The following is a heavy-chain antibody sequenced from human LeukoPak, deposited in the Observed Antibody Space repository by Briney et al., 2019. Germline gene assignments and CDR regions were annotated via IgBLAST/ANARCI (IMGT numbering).Heavy chain of an antibody. CDR2: IYYAGST. V-gene: IGHV4-59*01. CDR3: ARGYCSGGSCYYFDN. Sequence: PSETLSLTCTVSGGSISSYYWNWIRQPPGKGLEWIGYIYYAGSTNYNPSLKSRVTISLDTSENQFSLKLSSVTAADTAVYYCARGYCSGGSCYYFDNWGQGTLVTVSS. CDR1: GGSISSYY. J-gene: IGHJ4*02. D-gene: IGHD2-15*01.